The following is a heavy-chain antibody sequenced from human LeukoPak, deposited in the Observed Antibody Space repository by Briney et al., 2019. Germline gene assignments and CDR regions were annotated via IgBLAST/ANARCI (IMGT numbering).Heavy chain of an antibody. CDR2: IKSKTDGGTT. CDR3: TTYYYGSGVFESVLDY. CDR1: GFTFSNAW. Sequence: GGSLRLSCAASGFTFSNAWMSWVRQAPGKGLEWVGRIKSKTDGGTTDYATPVKGRFTISRDDSKNTLYLQMNCLKTEDTAVYYCTTYYYGSGVFESVLDYWGQGTLVTVSS. J-gene: IGHJ4*02. D-gene: IGHD3-10*01. V-gene: IGHV3-15*01.